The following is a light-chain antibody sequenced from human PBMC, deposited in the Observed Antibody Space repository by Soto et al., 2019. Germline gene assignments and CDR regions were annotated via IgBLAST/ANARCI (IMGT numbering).Light chain of an antibody. CDR1: QGIRSY. V-gene: IGKV1-39*01. CDR3: QQSHTFPRT. CDR2: AAS. J-gene: IGKJ1*01. Sequence: DIQLTPSPSSLSASVGDRITITCRASQGIRSYLSWYQQKPGKAPKLLIHAASNLQSGVPSRFSGSGSGTDFTLSISFLQPEDSATYYCQQSHTFPRTFGQGTKVEI.